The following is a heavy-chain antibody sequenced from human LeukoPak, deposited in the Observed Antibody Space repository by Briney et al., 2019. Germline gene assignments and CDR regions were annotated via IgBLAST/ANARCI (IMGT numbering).Heavy chain of an antibody. CDR2: ISGSGGTT. V-gene: IGHV3-23*01. J-gene: IGHJ4*02. CDR1: GFTFCSYA. Sequence: GGSLRLSCAASGFTFCSYAMSWVRQSAGKGLEWVSTISGSGGTTYYADSVKGRFTISRDNSKNTLNLQMNSLRAEDTAVYYCAKDRGIAVAGTSYYWGQGTLVTVSS. CDR3: AKDRGIAVAGTSYY. D-gene: IGHD6-19*01.